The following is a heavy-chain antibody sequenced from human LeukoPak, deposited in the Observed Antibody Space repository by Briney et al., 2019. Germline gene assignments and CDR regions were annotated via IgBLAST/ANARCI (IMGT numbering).Heavy chain of an antibody. D-gene: IGHD1-26*01. CDR2: MHYSGST. CDR3: ARRGTIDSGRPWN. CDR1: GGSINISDYY. J-gene: IGHJ4*02. V-gene: IGHV4-39*01. Sequence: SETLSLTCTVSGGSINISDYYWGWIRQPPGKGLEWIGSMHYSGSTYYNPSLKSRVTISVDTSKNQFSLKVSSVTAADTAVYYCARRGTIDSGRPWNWGQGTLVTVSS.